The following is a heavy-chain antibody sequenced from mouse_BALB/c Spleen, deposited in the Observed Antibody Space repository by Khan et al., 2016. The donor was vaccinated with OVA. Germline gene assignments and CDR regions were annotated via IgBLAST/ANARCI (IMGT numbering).Heavy chain of an antibody. CDR2: ISSDGAYT. V-gene: IGHV5-9-3*01. CDR3: ARSPYGNFAY. Sequence: EVELVESGGGLVKPGGSLKLSCAASGFTFSTYAMSWVRQTPEKRLEWVATISSDGAYTYFPDNVTGRFTISRDNAKNTLCLQMTSLRSEDTAMYYCARSPYGNFAYWGQGTLVTVSA. CDR1: GFTFSTYA. J-gene: IGHJ3*01. D-gene: IGHD2-1*01.